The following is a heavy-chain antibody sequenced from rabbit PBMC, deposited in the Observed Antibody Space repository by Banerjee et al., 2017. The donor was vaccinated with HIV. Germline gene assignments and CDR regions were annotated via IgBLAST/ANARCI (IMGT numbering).Heavy chain of an antibody. Sequence: QEQLVESGGGLVKPGASLTLTCKASGFTISSSYWICWVRQAPGKGLELIACIYAGKSGTTWYASWAKGRFTISKTSSTTVTLQMTSLTDADTATYFCARGYWTDGLHLWGPGTLVTVS. CDR1: GFTISSSYW. J-gene: IGHJ6*01. CDR3: ARGYWTDGLHL. V-gene: IGHV1S45*01. D-gene: IGHD1-1*01. CDR2: IYAGKSGTT.